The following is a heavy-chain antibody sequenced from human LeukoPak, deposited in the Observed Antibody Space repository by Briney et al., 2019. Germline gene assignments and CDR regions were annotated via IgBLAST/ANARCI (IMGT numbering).Heavy chain of an antibody. CDR2: IYYSGST. D-gene: IGHD6-13*01. CDR3: ARDDLYSSSSYAFDI. V-gene: IGHV4-59*01. CDR1: GGSISSYY. Sequence: SETLSLTCTVSGGSISSYYWSWIRQPPGKGLEWIGYIYYSGSTNYNPSLKSRVTISVDTSKNQFSLKLSSVTAVDTAVYYCARDDLYSSSSYAFDIWGQGTMVTVSS. J-gene: IGHJ3*02.